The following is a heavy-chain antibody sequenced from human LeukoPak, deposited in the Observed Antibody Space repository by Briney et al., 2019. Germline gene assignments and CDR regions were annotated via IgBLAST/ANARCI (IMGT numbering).Heavy chain of an antibody. Sequence: GESLKISCKGSGYSFTNYWIGWVRQMPGKGLEWMGIIYPGDSDTRYSPSFQGQITISADKSISTAYLQWSSLKASDTAMYYCARHARYSGSYYSDYWGQGTLVTVSS. CDR2: IYPGDSDT. J-gene: IGHJ4*02. V-gene: IGHV5-51*01. CDR1: GYSFTNYW. CDR3: ARHARYSGSYYSDY. D-gene: IGHD1-26*01.